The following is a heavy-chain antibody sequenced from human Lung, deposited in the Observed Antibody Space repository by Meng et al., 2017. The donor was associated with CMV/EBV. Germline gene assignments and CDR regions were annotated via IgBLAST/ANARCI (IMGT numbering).Heavy chain of an antibody. CDR1: GFTFSDYY. D-gene: IGHD2-8*01. J-gene: IGHJ4*02. CDR2: ISPTTGYT. V-gene: IGHV3-11*05. Sequence: QVRLVEFGGGLCKPGGSLRLSCTGSGFTFSDYYMSWIRQSPGKGLEWVSYISPTTGYTEYADSVKGRFTISRDNAKNSLFLQMNSLRSEDTAVYYCARDFSLYRTSGVQWGQGTLVTVSS. CDR3: ARDFSLYRTSGVQ.